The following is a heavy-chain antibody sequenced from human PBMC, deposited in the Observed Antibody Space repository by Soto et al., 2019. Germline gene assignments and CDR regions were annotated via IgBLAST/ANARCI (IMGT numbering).Heavy chain of an antibody. CDR3: AITMVRGVMVLDP. D-gene: IGHD3-10*01. CDR2: IYYSGST. Sequence: PSETLSLTCTVSGGSISSSSYYWGWIRQPPGKGLEWIGSIYYSGSTYYNPSLKSRVTISVDTSKNQFSLKLSSVTAADTAVYYCAITMVRGVMVLDPWGQGTLVTRLL. CDR1: GGSISSSSYY. J-gene: IGHJ5*02. V-gene: IGHV4-39*01.